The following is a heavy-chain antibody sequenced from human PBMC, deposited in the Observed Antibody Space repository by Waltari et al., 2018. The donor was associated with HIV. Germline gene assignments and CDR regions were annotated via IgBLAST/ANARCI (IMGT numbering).Heavy chain of an antibody. V-gene: IGHV1-46*01. J-gene: IGHJ4*02. CDR3: ARVPSGYYDSSGYQGFDY. D-gene: IGHD3-22*01. CDR1: GYTFTSYY. CDR2: INPSGGST. Sequence: QVQLVQSGAEVKKPGASVKVSCKASGYTFTSYYMHWVRQAPGQGLEWMGIINPSGGSTSYAKKFQGRVTMTRDTSTSTVYMELSSLRSEDTAVYYCARVPSGYYDSSGYQGFDYWGQGTLVTVSS.